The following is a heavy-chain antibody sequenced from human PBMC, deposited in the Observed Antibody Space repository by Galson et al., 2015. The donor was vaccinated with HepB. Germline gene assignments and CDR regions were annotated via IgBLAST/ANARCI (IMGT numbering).Heavy chain of an antibody. CDR3: ARVPVSMVRGVIIYNWFDP. Sequence: SVKVSCKASGGTFSSYTISWVRQAPGQGLEWMGRIIPILGIANYAQKFQGRVTITADKSTSTAYMELSSLRSEDTAVYYCARVPVSMVRGVIIYNWFDPWGQGTLVTVSS. J-gene: IGHJ5*02. V-gene: IGHV1-69*02. CDR1: GGTFSSYT. CDR2: IIPILGIA. D-gene: IGHD3-10*01.